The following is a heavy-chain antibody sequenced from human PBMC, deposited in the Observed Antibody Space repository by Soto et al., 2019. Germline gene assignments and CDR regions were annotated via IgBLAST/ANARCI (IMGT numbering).Heavy chain of an antibody. CDR1: GGSISSGGYY. V-gene: IGHV4-31*03. CDR2: IYYSGST. J-gene: IGHJ6*03. CDR3: ARARKDFWSGLGAYYYYYYMDV. D-gene: IGHD3-3*01. Sequence: SETLSLTCTVSGGSISSGGYYWSWIRQHPGKGLEWIGYIYYSGSTYYNPSLKSRVTISVDTSKNQFSLKLSSVTAADTAVYYCARARKDFWSGLGAYYYYYYMDVWGKGTTVTVSS.